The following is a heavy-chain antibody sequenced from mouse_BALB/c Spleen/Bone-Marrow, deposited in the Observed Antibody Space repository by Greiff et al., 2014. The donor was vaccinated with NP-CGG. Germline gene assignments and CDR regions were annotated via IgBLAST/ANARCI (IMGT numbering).Heavy chain of an antibody. J-gene: IGHJ2*01. CDR1: GFTFSSYT. V-gene: IGHV5-6-4*01. Sequence: EVNLVESEGGLVKPGGSLKLSCAASGFTFSSYTMSWVRQTPEKRLEWVATISSGGSYTYYPDSVKGRFTISRDNAKNTLYLQMSSLKSEDTAMYYCTREDTNWDFDYWGQGTTLTVSS. CDR2: ISSGGSYT. CDR3: TREDTNWDFDY. D-gene: IGHD4-1*01.